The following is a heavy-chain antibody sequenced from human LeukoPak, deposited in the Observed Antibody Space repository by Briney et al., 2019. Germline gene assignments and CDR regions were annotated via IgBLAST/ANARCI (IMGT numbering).Heavy chain of an antibody. D-gene: IGHD1-1*01. Sequence: GGSLRLSCTAAGITFGDYGVSWFRQAPGKGLEWIGFSRSKNYGGGTEDAASVRGRFTLPRDDSKNIVYLEMNILRAEDTAIYYCSTDFWRLDYWGRGTLVTVSS. V-gene: IGHV3-49*03. CDR2: SRSKNYGGGT. CDR3: STDFWRLDY. J-gene: IGHJ4*02. CDR1: GITFGDYG.